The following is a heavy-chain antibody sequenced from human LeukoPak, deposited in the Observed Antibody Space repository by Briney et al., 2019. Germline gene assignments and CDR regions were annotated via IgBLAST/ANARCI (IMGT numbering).Heavy chain of an antibody. CDR1: GFTFDDYA. J-gene: IGHJ4*02. D-gene: IGHD1-26*01. Sequence: QPGRSLRLSCAASGFTFDDYAMHWVRQAPGKGLEWVSGISWNSDTIGYADSVKGRFTISRDNAKNSLYLQMNSLRAEDTALYYCVKGSGSYWRLYYFDYWGQGTLVTVSS. CDR3: VKGSGSYWRLYYFDY. CDR2: ISWNSDTI. V-gene: IGHV3-9*01.